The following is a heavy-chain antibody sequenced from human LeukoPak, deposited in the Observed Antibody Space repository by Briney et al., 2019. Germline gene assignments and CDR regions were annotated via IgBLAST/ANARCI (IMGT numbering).Heavy chain of an antibody. CDR3: ASGTGGYFDN. D-gene: IGHD3-10*01. Sequence: GGSLRLSCAASGFTFSSYWMNWVRQTPGNGLVWVSRINPDGSSTNYADSVRSRFTISRDNAKNTLYLQMNRLRAEDTAVYYCASGTGGYFDNWGQGTLVTVSS. J-gene: IGHJ4*02. V-gene: IGHV3-74*01. CDR2: INPDGSST. CDR1: GFTFSSYW.